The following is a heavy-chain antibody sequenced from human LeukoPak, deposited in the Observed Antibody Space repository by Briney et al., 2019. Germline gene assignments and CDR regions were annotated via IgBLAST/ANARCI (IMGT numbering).Heavy chain of an antibody. V-gene: IGHV4-34*01. CDR1: GGSFSGYY. D-gene: IGHD3-16*01. CDR3: ARHYGP. Sequence: SETLSLTCAVYGGSFSGYYWSWIRQPPGKGLEWIGSIYDSGSTYYNPSLKSRVTISVDTSKNQFSLKLNSVTTADTAVYYCARHYGPWGQGTLVTVSS. CDR2: IYDSGST. J-gene: IGHJ5*02.